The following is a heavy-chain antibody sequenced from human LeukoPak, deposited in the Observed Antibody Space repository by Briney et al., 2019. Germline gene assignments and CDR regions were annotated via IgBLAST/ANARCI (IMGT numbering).Heavy chain of an antibody. V-gene: IGHV3-30*19. Sequence: GGSLRLSCAASGFTFSSYGMHWVRQAPGKGLEWVAVISYDGSNKYYADSVKGRFTISRDNSKNTLYLQMNSLRAEDTAVYYCASPYSSGWYNWFDPWGQGTLITVSS. J-gene: IGHJ5*02. CDR2: ISYDGSNK. CDR1: GFTFSSYG. CDR3: ASPYSSGWYNWFDP. D-gene: IGHD6-19*01.